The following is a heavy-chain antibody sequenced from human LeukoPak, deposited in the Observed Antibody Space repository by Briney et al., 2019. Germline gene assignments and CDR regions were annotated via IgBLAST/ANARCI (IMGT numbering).Heavy chain of an antibody. CDR2: IRGSGGST. D-gene: IGHD2/OR15-2a*01. Sequence: GSLRLSCADPRIIFSSYAMSWVRQASGKGLGWVSAIRGSGGSTYDADSVKGRFTISRDNSKNTLYLQMNSLRAEDTAVYYCAKGFLNWLDPGAREPWSPSPQ. V-gene: IGHV3-23*01. J-gene: IGHJ5*02. CDR1: RIIFSSYA. CDR3: AKGFLNWLDP.